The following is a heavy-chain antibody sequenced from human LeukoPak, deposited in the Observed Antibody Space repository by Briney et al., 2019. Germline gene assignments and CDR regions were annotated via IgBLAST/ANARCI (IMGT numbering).Heavy chain of an antibody. CDR1: GGTFSSYA. V-gene: IGHV1-69*05. D-gene: IGHD5-18*01. CDR3: ARGRNTAMALDYYYYYNMAV. CDR2: IIPVFGTA. J-gene: IGHJ6*03. Sequence: ASVKVSCKASGGTFSSYAISWVRQAPGQGLEWMGRIIPVFGTANYAQKFQGRVTITTDESTSTAYMELSSLRSEDTAVYYCARGRNTAMALDYYYYYNMAVWGKGTRVTVPS.